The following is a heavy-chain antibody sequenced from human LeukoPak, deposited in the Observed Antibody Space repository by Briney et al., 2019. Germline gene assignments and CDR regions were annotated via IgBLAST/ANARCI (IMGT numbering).Heavy chain of an antibody. D-gene: IGHD3-3*01. V-gene: IGHV1-24*01. CDR3: ATESITIFGVPYNWFDP. CDR1: GYTLTELS. J-gene: IGHJ5*02. CDR2: FDPEDGET. Sequence: ASVKVSCKVSGYTLTELSMHWVRQAPGKGLAWMGGFDPEDGETIYAQKFQGRVTMTEDTSTDTAYMELSSLRSEDTAVYYCATESITIFGVPYNWFDPWGQGTLVTVSS.